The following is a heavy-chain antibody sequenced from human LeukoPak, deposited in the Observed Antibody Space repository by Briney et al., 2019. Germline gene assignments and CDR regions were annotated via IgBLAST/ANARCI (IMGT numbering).Heavy chain of an antibody. CDR2: ISPYNGNT. CDR3: ASDMVRGVVDAFDI. CDR1: GYTFTSYG. J-gene: IGHJ3*02. Sequence: GASVKVSCKASGYTFTSYGISWVRQAPGQGLEWMGWISPYNGNTNYAQKLQGRVTMTTDTSTSTAYMELRSLRSDDTAVYYCASDMVRGVVDAFDIWGQGTMVTVSS. V-gene: IGHV1-18*01. D-gene: IGHD3-10*01.